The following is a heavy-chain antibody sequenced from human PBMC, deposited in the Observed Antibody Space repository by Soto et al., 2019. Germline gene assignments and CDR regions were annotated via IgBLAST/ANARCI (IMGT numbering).Heavy chain of an antibody. CDR2: ISSNGGGT. J-gene: IGHJ6*02. CDR1: GFTFNQYS. CDR3: VKDLFGMDV. Sequence: GGSLRLSCSASGFTFNQYSMQWVRQSPGKGLQFVSTISSNGGGTDYIDSVKGRFTISRDNSKKTLYLQMSRLRPGDTAVYYCVKDLFGMDVWGQGTTVTVSS. V-gene: IGHV3-64D*06.